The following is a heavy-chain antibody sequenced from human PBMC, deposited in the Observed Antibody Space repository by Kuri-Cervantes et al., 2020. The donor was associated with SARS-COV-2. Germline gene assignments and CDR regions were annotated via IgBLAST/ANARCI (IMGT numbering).Heavy chain of an antibody. CDR3: ARDMAVHYYFDY. D-gene: IGHD6-19*01. J-gene: IGHJ4*02. V-gene: IGHV3-7*01. Sequence: GESLQISCAASGFTFSSYWMSWVRQAPGKGLGWVANIKQDGSEKYYVDSVKGRFTISRDNAKNSLYLQMNSLRAEDTAVYYCARDMAVHYYFDYWGQGTLVTVSS. CDR1: GFTFSSYW. CDR2: IKQDGSEK.